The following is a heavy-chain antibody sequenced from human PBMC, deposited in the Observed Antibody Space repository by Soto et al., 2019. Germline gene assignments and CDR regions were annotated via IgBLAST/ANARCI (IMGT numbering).Heavy chain of an antibody. D-gene: IGHD1-20*01. CDR2: MNPNSGNT. Sequence: ASVKVSCKASGYTFTSYDINWVRQATGQGLEWMGWMNPNSGNTGYAQKFQGRVTMTRNTSISTAYMELSSLRSEDTAVYYCARFPLGIYYCYYYGMDVWGQGTTVTVSS. CDR1: GYTFTSYD. CDR3: ARFPLGIYYCYYYGMDV. V-gene: IGHV1-8*01. J-gene: IGHJ6*02.